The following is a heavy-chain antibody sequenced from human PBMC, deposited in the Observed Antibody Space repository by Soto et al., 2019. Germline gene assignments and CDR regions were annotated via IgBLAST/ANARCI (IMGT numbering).Heavy chain of an antibody. J-gene: IGHJ6*02. D-gene: IGHD2-2*01. Sequence: GASVKVSCKASGGTFSSYAISWVRQAPGQGLEWMGGIIPIFGTANYAQKFQGRVTITADESTSTAYMELSSLRSEDTAVYYCARDSRGIVVVPAARDYYYYGMDVWGQGTTVTVSS. CDR1: GGTFSSYA. V-gene: IGHV1-69*13. CDR3: ARDSRGIVVVPAARDYYYYGMDV. CDR2: IIPIFGTA.